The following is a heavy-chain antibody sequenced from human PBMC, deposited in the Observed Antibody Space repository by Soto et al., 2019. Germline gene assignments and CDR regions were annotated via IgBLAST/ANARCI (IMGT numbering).Heavy chain of an antibody. D-gene: IGHD3-22*01. CDR2: MNGSGSRS. CDR1: GFTFSTYG. Sequence: GGSLRLSCVASGFTFSTYGMTWARQAPGKGLEWVSGMNGSGSRSFYADSVKGRFTISRDNSKNTVYLHMNSLRAEDTAVYHCAKALRNYYDSSGSLVFAFETWGQGTMVTVSS. J-gene: IGHJ3*02. CDR3: AKALRNYYDSSGSLVFAFET. V-gene: IGHV3-23*01.